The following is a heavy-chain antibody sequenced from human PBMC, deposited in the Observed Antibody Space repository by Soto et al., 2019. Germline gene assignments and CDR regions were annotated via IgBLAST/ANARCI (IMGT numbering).Heavy chain of an antibody. Sequence: SETLSLTCTVPGGSISSYYWSWSRQPPGKGLEWIGDIYYSGSTNYNPSLKSRVTISVDTSKNQFSLKLSSVTAADTAVFYCARHNIVIVDTLKTDAFDIWGQGTMVTVSS. V-gene: IGHV4-59*08. CDR1: GGSISSYY. CDR2: IYYSGST. CDR3: ARHNIVIVDTLKTDAFDI. D-gene: IGHD2-15*01. J-gene: IGHJ3*02.